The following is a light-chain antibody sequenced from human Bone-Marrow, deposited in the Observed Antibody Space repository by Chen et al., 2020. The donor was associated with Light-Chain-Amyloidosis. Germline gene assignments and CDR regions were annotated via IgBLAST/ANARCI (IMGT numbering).Light chain of an antibody. J-gene: IGLJ2*01. CDR2: RDT. V-gene: IGLV3-25*03. Sequence: SYELTQPPSVSVSPGQTARITCSGDDLPTKYAYWYQQKPGQAPVLVIHRDTERPSGISERFSGSSSETTATLTISGVQAEDDDDYHCQSADSSGTYEVIFGGGTKLTVL. CDR1: DLPTKY. CDR3: QSADSSGTYEVI.